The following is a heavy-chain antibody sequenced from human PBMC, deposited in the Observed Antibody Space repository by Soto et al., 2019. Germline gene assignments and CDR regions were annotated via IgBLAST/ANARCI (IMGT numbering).Heavy chain of an antibody. CDR3: ARGLSYCSGGSCYSVDAFDI. CDR1: GASISSYY. V-gene: IGHV4-59*08. CDR2: MYHSGTT. Sequence: SETLSLTCTVSGASISSYYWGWIRQPPGKGLEWIGHMYHSGTTNYNSSLKSRVTISTDTSKNQFSLKLSTVTAADTAVDYCARGLSYCSGGSCYSVDAFDIWGQGTMVTVS. J-gene: IGHJ3*02. D-gene: IGHD2-15*01.